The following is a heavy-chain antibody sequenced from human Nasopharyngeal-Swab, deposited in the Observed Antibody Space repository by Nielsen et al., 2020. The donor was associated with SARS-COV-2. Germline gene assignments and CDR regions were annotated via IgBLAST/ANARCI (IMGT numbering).Heavy chain of an antibody. CDR3: ARDPYGSGNYGAY. J-gene: IGHJ4*02. CDR1: GFTFSSYG. CDR2: VWDDGNNK. V-gene: IGHV3-33*01. D-gene: IGHD3-10*01. Sequence: GESLKISCAASGFTFSSYGMHWVRQAPGKGLEWVAAVWDDGNNKYYADSVKGRFTISRDNSKNTLYLQMNSLRAEDTAVYFCARDPYGSGNYGAYWGRGTLVTVSS.